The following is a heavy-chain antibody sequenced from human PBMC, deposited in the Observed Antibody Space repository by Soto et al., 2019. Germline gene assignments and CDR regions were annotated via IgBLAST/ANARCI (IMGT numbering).Heavy chain of an antibody. CDR1: GYSFTSYW. V-gene: IGHV5-51*01. CDR3: AQSPRLTGAFDM. J-gene: IGHJ3*02. D-gene: IGHD2-8*02. CDR2: IYPGDSYT. Sequence: PGESLKISCKFSGYSFTSYWIGWVRQMPGKGLEWMGIIYPGDSYTRYSPSFQGHVTISADKSFTTAYLQLSSLKASDSAMYYCAQSPRLTGAFDMWGQGTMVTVSS.